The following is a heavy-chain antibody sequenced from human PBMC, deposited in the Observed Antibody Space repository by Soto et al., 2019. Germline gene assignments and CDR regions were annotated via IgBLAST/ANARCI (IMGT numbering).Heavy chain of an antibody. J-gene: IGHJ4*02. CDR2: IYYSGST. Sequence: SETLSLTCTVSGGSISSGGYYWSWIRQHPGKGLEWIGYIYYSGSTYYNPSLKSRVTISVDTSKNQFSLKLSSVTAADTAVYYCARGGWLRSPFDYWGQGTLVTV. V-gene: IGHV4-31*03. D-gene: IGHD5-12*01. CDR3: ARGGWLRSPFDY. CDR1: GGSISSGGYY.